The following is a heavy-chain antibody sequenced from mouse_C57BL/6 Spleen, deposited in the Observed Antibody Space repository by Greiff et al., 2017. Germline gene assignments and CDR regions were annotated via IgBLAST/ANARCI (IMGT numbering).Heavy chain of an antibody. J-gene: IGHJ3*01. CDR2: FYPGSGSI. CDR3: ARHEGDYDKGLFAY. Sequence: QVQLQQSGAELVKPGASVKLSCKASGYTFTEYTIHWVKQRPGQGLAWIGWFYPGSGSIKYNEKFKDKATLTADKSSSTVYMELSSLTSDDSAVYFCARHEGDYDKGLFAYGGQGTLVTVSA. D-gene: IGHD2-4*01. V-gene: IGHV1-62-2*01. CDR1: GYTFTEYT.